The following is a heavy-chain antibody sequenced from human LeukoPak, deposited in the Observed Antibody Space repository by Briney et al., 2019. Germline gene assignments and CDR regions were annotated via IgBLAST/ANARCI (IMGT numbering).Heavy chain of an antibody. Sequence: GGSLRLSCAASGFTFSSNYMSWVRQAPGKGLEWVAVIYSGGSTYYADSVKGRFTISRDNSKNTLYLQMNSLRAEDTAVYYCASRIVGAITLERAFDIWGQGTMVTVSS. J-gene: IGHJ3*02. V-gene: IGHV3-66*01. CDR1: GFTFSSNY. CDR2: IYSGGST. D-gene: IGHD1-26*01. CDR3: ASRIVGAITLERAFDI.